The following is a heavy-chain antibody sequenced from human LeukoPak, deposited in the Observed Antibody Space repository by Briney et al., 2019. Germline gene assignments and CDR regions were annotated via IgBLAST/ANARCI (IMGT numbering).Heavy chain of an antibody. CDR1: GFTVSSNY. V-gene: IGHV3-53*01. J-gene: IGHJ6*03. CDR3: ARAMGTSTYYYYYIDV. CDR2: IYSGGST. D-gene: IGHD1-14*01. Sequence: GGSLRLSCAASGFTVSSNYMSWVRQAPGKGLEWVSVIYSGGSTYYADSVKGRFTISRDNSKNTLYLQMNSLRAEDTAVYYCARAMGTSTYYYYYIDVWGKGTTVTVSS.